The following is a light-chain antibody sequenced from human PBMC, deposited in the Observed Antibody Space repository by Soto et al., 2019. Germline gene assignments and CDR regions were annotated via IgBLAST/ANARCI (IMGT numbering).Light chain of an antibody. J-gene: IGLJ2*01. CDR2: DVN. Sequence: QSALTQPASVSGSPGQSITTSCTGTGSDVGGYNFVSWYQQHPGKAPKLMIYDVNIRPSGVSNRFSGSKSGNTASLTISGLQADDEADYYCCSYASSSTRVIFGGGTKLTVL. CDR1: GSDVGGYNF. V-gene: IGLV2-14*03. CDR3: CSYASSSTRVI.